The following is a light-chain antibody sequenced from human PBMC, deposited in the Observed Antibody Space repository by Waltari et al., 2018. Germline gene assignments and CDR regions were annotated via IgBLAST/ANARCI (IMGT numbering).Light chain of an antibody. J-gene: IGLJ3*02. CDR2: YDS. CDR3: QVWDSSSDLGV. CDR1: NIGSKS. Sequence: SYVLTQPPSVSVAPGKTARITCGGNNIGSKSVHWYQQKPGQAPVLVIYYDSDRPSGIPELFSGSNSGNTAPLTISSVEAGDEADYYCQVWDSSSDLGVFGGGTKLTVL. V-gene: IGLV3-21*04.